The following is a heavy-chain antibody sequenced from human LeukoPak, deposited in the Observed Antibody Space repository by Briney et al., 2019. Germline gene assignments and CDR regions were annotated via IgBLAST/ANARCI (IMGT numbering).Heavy chain of an antibody. CDR2: ISSSSSYI. CDR1: GFTFSSYS. J-gene: IGHJ5*02. CDR3: AREGGWTNWFAP. V-gene: IGHV3-21*01. D-gene: IGHD6-19*01. Sequence: GGSLRLSCAASGFTFSSYSMNWVRQSPGKGLEWVSSISSSSSYIYYADSVKGRFTISRDNAKNSLYLQMNSLRAEDTAVYYCAREGGWTNWFAPWGQRTLVTVSS.